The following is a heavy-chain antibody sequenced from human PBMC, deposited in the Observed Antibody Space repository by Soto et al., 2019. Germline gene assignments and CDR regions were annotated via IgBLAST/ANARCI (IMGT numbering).Heavy chain of an antibody. CDR3: ARGGADYYDAGTGYNQLGS. CDR2: IYPDDSDT. J-gene: IGHJ4*02. D-gene: IGHD3-22*01. CDR1: GYSFTTYW. V-gene: IGHV5-51*01. Sequence: PGESLKISCQGSGYSFTTYWIVWVRQMPGKGLECMGVIYPDDSDTIYSPSFQGQVTISADKSISTAYLQWSSLKASDAAMYYCARGGADYYDAGTGYNQLGSWGKGTRVT.